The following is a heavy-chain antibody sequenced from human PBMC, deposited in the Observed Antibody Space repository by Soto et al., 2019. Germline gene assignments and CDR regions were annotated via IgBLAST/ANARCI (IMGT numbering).Heavy chain of an antibody. CDR1: GGSISSYY. CDR3: ARRYGGNLDY. Sequence: SETLSLTCTVSGGSISSYYLSRIRQPPGKGLEWIGYIYYSGSTNYNPSLKSRVTISVDTSKNQFSLKLSSVTAADTAVYYCARRYGGNLDYWGQGTLVTVSS. J-gene: IGHJ4*02. V-gene: IGHV4-59*08. CDR2: IYYSGST. D-gene: IGHD1-26*01.